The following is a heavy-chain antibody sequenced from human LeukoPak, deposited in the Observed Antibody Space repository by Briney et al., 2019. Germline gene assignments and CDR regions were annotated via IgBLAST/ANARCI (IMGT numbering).Heavy chain of an antibody. V-gene: IGHV3-66*01. J-gene: IGHJ4*02. D-gene: IGHD6-19*01. CDR2: IYSGGST. Sequence: GGFLRLSCAASGFTVSSNYMSWVRQAPGKGLEWVSVIYSGGSTYYADSVKGRFTISRDNSKNTLYLQMNSLRAEDTAVYYCAKSFYSSGWYPIDYWGQGTLVTVSS. CDR3: AKSFYSSGWYPIDY. CDR1: GFTVSSNY.